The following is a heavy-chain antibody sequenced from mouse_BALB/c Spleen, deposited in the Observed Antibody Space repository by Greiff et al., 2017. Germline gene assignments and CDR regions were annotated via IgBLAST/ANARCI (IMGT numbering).Heavy chain of an antibody. CDR1: GFTFSSYY. D-gene: IGHD4-1*01. CDR2: INSNGGST. V-gene: IGHV5-6-2*01. Sequence: EVKVVESGGGLVKLGGSLKLSCAASGFTFSSYYMSWVRQTPEKRLELVAAINSNGGSTYYPDTVKGRFTISRDNAKNTLYLQMSSLKSEDTALYYCARHDWDYFDYWGQGTTLTVSS. CDR3: ARHDWDYFDY. J-gene: IGHJ2*01.